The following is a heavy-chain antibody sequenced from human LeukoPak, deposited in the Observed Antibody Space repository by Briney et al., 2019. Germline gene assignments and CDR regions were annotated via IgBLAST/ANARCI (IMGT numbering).Heavy chain of an antibody. D-gene: IGHD4-17*01. CDR2: INSDGSST. V-gene: IGHV3-74*01. J-gene: IGHJ4*02. CDR1: GFTFSSYW. CDR3: ARRFYYGDQDY. Sequence: GGSLRLSCAASGFTFSSYWMHWVRQAPGKGLVWVSRINSDGSSTSYADSVKGRFTISRDNAKNTLYLQMNSLRAEDTAVYYCARRFYYGDQDYWGQGTLVTVSS.